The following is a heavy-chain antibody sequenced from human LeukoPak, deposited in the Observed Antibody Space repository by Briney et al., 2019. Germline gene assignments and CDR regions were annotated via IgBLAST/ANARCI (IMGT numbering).Heavy chain of an antibody. CDR2: ISADGGST. D-gene: IGHD2-21*02. J-gene: IGHJ3*02. CDR1: GFTLSYYA. CDR3: AKENECGDNNPGI. V-gene: IGHV3-23*01. Sequence: PGGSLRLSCAASGFTLSYYAMSWVRQAPGRGLEWISGISADGGSTYYADSVEGRFTISRDNSKNTLYVQMNSLRAEDTAVYYCAKENECGDNNPGIWGQGTMVTVSS.